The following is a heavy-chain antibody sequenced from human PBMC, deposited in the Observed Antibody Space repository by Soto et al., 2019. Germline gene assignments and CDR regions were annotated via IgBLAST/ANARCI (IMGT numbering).Heavy chain of an antibody. CDR1: GFTFSTYS. CDR3: AKVGWEDY. Sequence: EVQLLESGGGLVQSGGSLRLSCAVSGFTFSTYSMSWVRQAPGKGLEWVSGISGSGDSTDYADSVKGRCTISRDNSKNTLFLQMNSLRADDAAVYFCAKVGWEDYWGQGTLVTVSS. V-gene: IGHV3-23*01. CDR2: ISGSGDST. D-gene: IGHD6-19*01. J-gene: IGHJ4*02.